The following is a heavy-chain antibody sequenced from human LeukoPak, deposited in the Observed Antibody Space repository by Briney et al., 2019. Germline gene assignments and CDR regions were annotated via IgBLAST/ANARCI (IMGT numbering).Heavy chain of an antibody. D-gene: IGHD3-9*01. CDR2: IYTSGST. CDR3: ARAGLLYDILTGYYFDY. V-gene: IGHV4-61*02. Sequence: PSQTLSLTCTVSGGSISSGSYYWSWIRQPAGKGLEWIGRIYTSGSTNYNPSLKSRVTISVDTSKNQFSLKLSSVTAADTAVYYCARAGLLYDILTGYYFDYWGQGTLVTVSS. CDR1: GGSISSGSYY. J-gene: IGHJ4*02.